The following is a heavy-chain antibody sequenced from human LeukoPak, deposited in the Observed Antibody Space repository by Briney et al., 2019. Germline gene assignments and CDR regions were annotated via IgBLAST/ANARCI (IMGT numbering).Heavy chain of an antibody. J-gene: IGHJ4*02. CDR3: AREDGGY. V-gene: IGHV4-59*11. Sequence: SKTLSLTCTVSGGSISSHYWSWIRQPPGKGLEWIGYIYYSGSTNYNPSLKSRVAISVDTSKNQFSLKLSSVTAADTAVYYCAREDGGYWGQGTLVTVSS. D-gene: IGHD3-16*01. CDR1: GGSISSHY. CDR2: IYYSGST.